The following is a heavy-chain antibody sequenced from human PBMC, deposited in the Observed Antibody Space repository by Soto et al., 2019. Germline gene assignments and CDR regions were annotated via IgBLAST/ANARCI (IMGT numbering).Heavy chain of an antibody. J-gene: IGHJ4*02. V-gene: IGHV4-39*07. CDR3: ARYTVTAEGFDY. D-gene: IGHD4-17*01. Sequence: SETLSLTCTVSGGSISSSSYYWGWIRQPPGKGLEWIGSIYYSGSTYYNPSLKSRVTISVDTSKNQFSLKLSSVTAADTAVYYCARYTVTAEGFDYWGQGTLVTVSS. CDR2: IYYSGST. CDR1: GGSISSSSYY.